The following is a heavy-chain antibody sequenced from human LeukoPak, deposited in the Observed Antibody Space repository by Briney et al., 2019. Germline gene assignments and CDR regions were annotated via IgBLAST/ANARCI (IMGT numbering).Heavy chain of an antibody. D-gene: IGHD2-2*01. J-gene: IGHJ5*02. CDR1: GGSISSYN. V-gene: IGHV4-4*07. CDR3: PRDLYCSSTSCRANNWFDP. CDR2: SYTSWST. Sequence: SETLSLTCTVSGGSISSYNWSWIRHPAAKGLEFIGRSYTSWSTNYNPSLKSRVTISVDKSKNQFSLKLSSVTAADTAVYYCPRDLYCSSTSCRANNWFDPWGQGTLVTVSS.